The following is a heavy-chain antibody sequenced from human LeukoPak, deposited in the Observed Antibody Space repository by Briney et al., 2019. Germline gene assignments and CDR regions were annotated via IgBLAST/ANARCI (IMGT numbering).Heavy chain of an antibody. V-gene: IGHV1-8*03. Sequence: ASVKVSCKASGYTFTSYDINWVRQATGQGLEWMGWMNPNSGNTGYAQKFQGRVTITRNTSISTAYMELSSLRSEVTAVYYCAREESVGHYYYMDVWGKGTTVTVSS. CDR3: AREESVGHYYYMDV. CDR2: MNPNSGNT. CDR1: GYTFTSYD. J-gene: IGHJ6*03. D-gene: IGHD3-10*01.